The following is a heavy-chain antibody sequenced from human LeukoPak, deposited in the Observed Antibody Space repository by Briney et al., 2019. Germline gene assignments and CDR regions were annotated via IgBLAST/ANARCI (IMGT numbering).Heavy chain of an antibody. CDR1: GYTFTGYY. J-gene: IGHJ5*02. Sequence: ASVKVSCKASGYTFTGYYMHWVRQAPGQGLEWMGWINPNSGGTNYAQKFQGRVTMTRDTSISTAYMELSRLRSDDTAVYYCARDESGCSGGSCYSTNWFDPWGQGTLVTVSS. CDR3: ARDESGCSGGSCYSTNWFDP. CDR2: INPNSGGT. D-gene: IGHD2-15*01. V-gene: IGHV1-2*02.